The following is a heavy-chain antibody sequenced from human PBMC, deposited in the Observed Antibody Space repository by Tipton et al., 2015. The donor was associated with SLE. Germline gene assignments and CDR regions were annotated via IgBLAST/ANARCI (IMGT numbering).Heavy chain of an antibody. D-gene: IGHD5-12*01. J-gene: IGHJ4*02. Sequence: TLSLTCTVSGGSISSGFYYWSWIRQHPGKGLEWIGYIYNSGGTDYNPSLKSRVTISADTSKNHFSLNLSSVTAADTAVYYCARGGVGGYDYFDYWGQGALVTVSS. CDR1: GGSISSGFYY. V-gene: IGHV4-31*03. CDR3: ARGGVGGYDYFDY. CDR2: IYNSGGT.